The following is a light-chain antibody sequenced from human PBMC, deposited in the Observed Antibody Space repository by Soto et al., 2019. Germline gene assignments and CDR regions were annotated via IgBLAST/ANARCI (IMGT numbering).Light chain of an antibody. CDR1: SSDIGHYDY. CDR2: DVS. V-gene: IGLV2-14*03. Sequence: QSVLTQPASVSGSPGQSITISCTGTSSDIGHYDYVSWYQQHPGKAPKLMIYDVSKRPSGVTDRFSGSKSGNTASLTISGLQAEDEADYYCSSYTGTILVFGGGTKLTVL. CDR3: SSYTGTILV. J-gene: IGLJ3*02.